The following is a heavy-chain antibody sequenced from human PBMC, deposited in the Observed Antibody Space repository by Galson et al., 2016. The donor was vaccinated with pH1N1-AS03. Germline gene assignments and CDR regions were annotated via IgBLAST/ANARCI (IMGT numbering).Heavy chain of an antibody. CDR1: GFSFSSYA. V-gene: IGHV3-23*01. Sequence: SLRLSCAASGFSFSSYAISWVRQAPGKGLEWISGISASGGSTNYVESVKGRFTISRDNSRNTLDLQMNSLRADDMAIYYCAKGMTKVTSIYGMDVWGQGTTVSVSS. CDR2: ISASGGST. CDR3: AKGMTKVTSIYGMDV. D-gene: IGHD4-17*01. J-gene: IGHJ6*02.